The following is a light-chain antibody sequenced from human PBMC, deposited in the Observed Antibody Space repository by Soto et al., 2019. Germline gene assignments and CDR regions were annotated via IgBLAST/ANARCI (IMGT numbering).Light chain of an antibody. CDR3: QSYARSLSGAV. CDR1: SSNIGAGYD. J-gene: IGLJ2*01. CDR2: GNS. Sequence: QSVLTQPPSVSGAPGQRVTISCTGSSSNIGAGYDVHWYQQLPGTAPKLLIYGNSNRPSGVPDRFSGSKSGTSASLAITGLQAEAEADYYCQSYARSLSGAVFGGGTKVTVL. V-gene: IGLV1-40*01.